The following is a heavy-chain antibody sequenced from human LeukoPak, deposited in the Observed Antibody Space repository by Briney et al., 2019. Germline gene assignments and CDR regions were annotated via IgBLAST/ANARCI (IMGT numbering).Heavy chain of an antibody. CDR1: GGSINSGTFY. D-gene: IGHD1-26*01. CDR3: ARRSDSGSDDGEDYFDY. J-gene: IGHJ4*02. CDR2: MYYDGCS. V-gene: IGHV4-39*01. Sequence: PSETLSLTCTVSGGSINSGTFYWGWIRQPPGKGLEWIGSMYYDGCSYYNPSLKSRVTTSVDTSKNQFSLKLTSVTAADTAVYFCARRSDSGSDDGEDYFDYWGQGTLVTVSS.